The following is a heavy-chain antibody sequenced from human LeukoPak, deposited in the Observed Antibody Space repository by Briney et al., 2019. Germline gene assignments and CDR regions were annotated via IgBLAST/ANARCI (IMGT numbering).Heavy chain of an antibody. CDR3: ASHRRYTTGSEEFDY. CDR2: IYYSGNT. J-gene: IGHJ4*02. Sequence: SETLSLTCTVSGGSISSSDYYGAWIRQPPGKGLEWIGSIYYSGNTYYHPFLKSRVTISVDTSKNQFSLKLSTVTAADTAVYYCASHRRYTTGSEEFDYWGQGALVTVSS. V-gene: IGHV4-39*01. D-gene: IGHD2/OR15-2a*01. CDR1: GGSISSSDYY.